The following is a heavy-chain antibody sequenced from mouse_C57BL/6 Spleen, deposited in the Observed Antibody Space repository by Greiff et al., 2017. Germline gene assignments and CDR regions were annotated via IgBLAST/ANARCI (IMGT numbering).Heavy chain of an antibody. J-gene: IGHJ2*01. CDR1: GFTFSDYG. D-gene: IGHD1-1*02. Sequence: EVQRVASGGCLVKPGGSLKLSFAASGFTFSDYGMHWVRQAPEKGLEWVAYISSGSSTIYYADTVKGRFTISRYNPKNTLVVQMTSLRSEETAVYYCARREDNGRLGDFDYWGQGTTLTVS. CDR3: ARREDNGRLGDFDY. CDR2: ISSGSSTI. V-gene: IGHV5-17*01.